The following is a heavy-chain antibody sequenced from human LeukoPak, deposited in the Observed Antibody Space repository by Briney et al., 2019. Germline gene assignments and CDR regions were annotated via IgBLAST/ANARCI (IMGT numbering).Heavy chain of an antibody. CDR2: IYSGGST. V-gene: IGHV3-66*01. D-gene: IGHD6-13*01. CDR1: GFTVSSNY. J-gene: IGHJ4*02. CDR3: ARSQSSSLIDY. Sequence: PGGSLRLSCAASGFTVSSNYMSWVRRAPGKGLEWVSVIYSGGSTYYADSVKGRFTISRDNSKNTLYLQMNSLTVEDTAVYYCARSQSSSLIDYWGQGTLVTVSS.